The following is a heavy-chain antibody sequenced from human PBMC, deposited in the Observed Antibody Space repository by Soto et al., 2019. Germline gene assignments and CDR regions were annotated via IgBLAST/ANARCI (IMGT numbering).Heavy chain of an antibody. J-gene: IGHJ4*02. V-gene: IGHV3-21*06. D-gene: IGHD6-19*01. CDR2: ISSRSTYI. CDR1: GFNFSTFS. CDR3: ARDHVAVAH. Sequence: PGGSLRLSCAASGFNFSTFSMDWVRHAPGQGLEWVSSISSRSTYIYYADSVKGRFTISRDNANNLLYLQMNSLRAEDTAVYYCARDHVAVAHWGQGTLVTVSS.